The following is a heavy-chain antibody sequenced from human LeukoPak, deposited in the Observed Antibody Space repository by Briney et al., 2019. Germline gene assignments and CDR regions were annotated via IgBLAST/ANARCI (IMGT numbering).Heavy chain of an antibody. CDR3: ARDHYYGSGSYYIAYYYYMDV. Sequence: SETLSLTCTVSGGSISSYYWSWIRQPAGKGLEWIGRIYTSGSTNYNPSLKSRVTISVDTSKNQFSLKLSSVTAADTAVYYCARDHYYGSGSYYIAYYYYMDVWGKGTTVTISS. D-gene: IGHD3-10*01. J-gene: IGHJ6*03. CDR1: GGSISSYY. CDR2: IYTSGST. V-gene: IGHV4-4*07.